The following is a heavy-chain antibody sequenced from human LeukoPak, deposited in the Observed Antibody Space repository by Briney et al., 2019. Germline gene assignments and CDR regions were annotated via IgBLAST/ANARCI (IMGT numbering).Heavy chain of an antibody. CDR2: ISSDGSTT. J-gene: IGHJ4*02. CDR3: ARDRYESNGHVDY. D-gene: IGHD3-22*01. V-gene: IGHV3-74*01. CDR1: GFTFSGFW. Sequence: GGSLRLSCVASGFTFSGFWMHWVRQPPGKGLAWVSRISSDGSTTTYADSVKGRFTISRDNSKNTLYLQMNSLRAEDTAVYYCARDRYESNGHVDYWGQGTLVTVSS.